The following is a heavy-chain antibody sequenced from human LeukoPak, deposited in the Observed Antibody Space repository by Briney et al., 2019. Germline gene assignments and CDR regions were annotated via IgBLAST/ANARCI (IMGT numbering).Heavy chain of an antibody. CDR1: GFTFSSYA. CDR2: ISGSGGST. Sequence: SGGSLRLSCAASGFTFSSYAMSWVRQAPGKGLEWVSAISGSGGSTYYADSVKGRFTISRDNSKNTLYLQMNSLRAEDTAVYYCAKGGYCSSTSCYRDAFDIWGQGTMVTVSS. D-gene: IGHD2-2*01. CDR3: AKGGYCSSTSCYRDAFDI. J-gene: IGHJ3*02. V-gene: IGHV3-23*01.